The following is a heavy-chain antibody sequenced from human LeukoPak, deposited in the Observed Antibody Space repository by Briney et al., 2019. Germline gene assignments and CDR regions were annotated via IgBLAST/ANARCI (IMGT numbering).Heavy chain of an antibody. Sequence: SETLSPTCAVSGGSISSSSYYWGWIRQTPGKGPEFIGSIHYSGSTYYNPSLKSRVTISVDTSKSQFSLNLSSVTAADTSVYYCARHKYSGTSDDTFEYWGQGTMVTVSS. V-gene: IGHV4-39*01. CDR3: ARHKYSGTSDDTFEY. CDR1: GGSISSSSYY. CDR2: IHYSGST. D-gene: IGHD1-26*01. J-gene: IGHJ4*02.